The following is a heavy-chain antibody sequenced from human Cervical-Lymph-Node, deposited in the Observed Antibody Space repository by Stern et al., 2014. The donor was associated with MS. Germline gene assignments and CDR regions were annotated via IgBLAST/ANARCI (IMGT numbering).Heavy chain of an antibody. J-gene: IGHJ4*02. CDR2: ISPMFGRA. V-gene: IGHV1-69*01. D-gene: IGHD3-16*01. CDR3: ARERDNSYAFDS. CDR1: GGIFSTSV. Sequence: VQLVQSGAEMRKPGSSVRGSCKASGGIFSTSVISWLRQAPGQGLEWMGGISPMFGRANYAQRFQGSVTITADESTSTVYMGLTSLRSEDTAVYYCARERDNSYAFDSWGQGTLVTVSS.